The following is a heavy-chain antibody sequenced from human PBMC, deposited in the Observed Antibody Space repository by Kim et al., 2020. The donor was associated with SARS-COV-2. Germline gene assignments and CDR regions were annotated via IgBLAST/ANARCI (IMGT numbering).Heavy chain of an antibody. J-gene: IGHJ6*02. V-gene: IGHV3-21*01. CDR3: ARVTGLITMVRGVIPGSYYYYGMDV. CDR1: GFTFSSYS. D-gene: IGHD3-10*01. CDR2: ISSSSSYI. Sequence: GGSLRLSCAASGFTFSSYSMNWVRQAPGKGLEWVSSISSSSSYIYYADSVKGRFTISRDNAKNSLYLQMNSLRAEDTAVYYCARVTGLITMVRGVIPGSYYYYGMDVWGQGTTVTVSS.